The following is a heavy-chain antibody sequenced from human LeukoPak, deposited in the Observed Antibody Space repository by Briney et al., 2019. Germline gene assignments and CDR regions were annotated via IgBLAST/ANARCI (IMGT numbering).Heavy chain of an antibody. CDR2: ISAYNGNT. CDR1: GYTFTSYG. Sequence: ASVKVSCKASGYTFTSYGINWVRQAPGQGLEWMGWISAYNGNTNYAQKLQGRVTMTTDTSTSTAYMELRSLRSDDTAVYYCATGTLDTAMTIEPGGGYWGQGTLVPVSS. CDR3: ATGTLDTAMTIEPGGGY. J-gene: IGHJ4*02. V-gene: IGHV1-18*01. D-gene: IGHD5-18*01.